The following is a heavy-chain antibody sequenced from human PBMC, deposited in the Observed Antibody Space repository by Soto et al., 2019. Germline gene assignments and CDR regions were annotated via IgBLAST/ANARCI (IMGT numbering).Heavy chain of an antibody. Sequence: SVKVSCTASGGTFSTYTFSWVRQAPGQGLEWVGRIIPIFGTPYYSQKFQGRVTITADKSTSTVYMELSSLRSDDTAVYFCARGIEGRGYFLDKPTWFAPWGQGIRVTVNS. V-gene: IGHV1-69*06. J-gene: IGHJ5*02. CDR3: ARGIEGRGYFLDKPTWFAP. CDR1: GGTFSTYT. CDR2: IIPIFGTP. D-gene: IGHD3-3*01.